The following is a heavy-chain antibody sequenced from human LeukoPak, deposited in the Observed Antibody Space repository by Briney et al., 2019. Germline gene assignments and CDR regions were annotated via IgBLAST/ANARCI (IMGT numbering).Heavy chain of an antibody. CDR1: GFTLGSYA. V-gene: IGHV3-23*01. CDR3: AKEFFGSGNSFNGVFDS. J-gene: IGHJ4*02. Sequence: PGGSLRLSCAASGFTLGSYAMSWVRQAPGKGLEWVSSVRGGGDNIQYAVSAKGRFTISRDNSNKTLHLQMNNLRVDDTAVYYCAKEFFGSGNSFNGVFDSWGQGALVTVSS. D-gene: IGHD3-10*01. CDR2: VRGGGDNI.